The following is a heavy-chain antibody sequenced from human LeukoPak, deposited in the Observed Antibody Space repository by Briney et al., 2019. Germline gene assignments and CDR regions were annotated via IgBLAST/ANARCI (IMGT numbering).Heavy chain of an antibody. V-gene: IGHV3-23*01. D-gene: IGHD4-17*01. Sequence: GGSLRLSCAASGFTFSSYAMSWVRQAPGKGLEWVSTIGGSGLNTHYADSVKGRFTVSRDNPKNTLYLQMNSLRAEDTAIYYCAKSPPGDYPYWYFDLWGRGTLVTGSS. CDR3: AKSPPGDYPYWYFDL. CDR1: GFTFSSYA. CDR2: IGGSGLNT. J-gene: IGHJ2*01.